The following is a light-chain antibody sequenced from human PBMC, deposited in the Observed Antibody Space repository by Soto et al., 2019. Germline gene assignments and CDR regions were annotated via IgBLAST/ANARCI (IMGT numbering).Light chain of an antibody. CDR3: QQYGSSPLYT. Sequence: EIVLTQSPGTLSLSPGERATLSCRASQSVSSSYLAWYQQKPGQAPRLLIYGASRRATGIPDRFSGSGSGTDFPLTISRLEPEDFAVYYCQQYGSSPLYTFGQGTELEIK. CDR1: QSVSSSY. J-gene: IGKJ2*01. V-gene: IGKV3-20*01. CDR2: GAS.